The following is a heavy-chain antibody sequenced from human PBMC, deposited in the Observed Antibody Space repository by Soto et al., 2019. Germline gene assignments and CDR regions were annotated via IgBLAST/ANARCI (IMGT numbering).Heavy chain of an antibody. CDR1: GGSISSGGYY. J-gene: IGHJ5*02. Sequence: SETLSLTCTVSGGSISSGGYYWSWIRQHPGKGLEWIGYIYYSGSTYYNPSLKSRVTISVDTSKNQFSLKLSSVTAADTAVYYCARALWFGELLGESWFDPWGQGTLVTVSS. D-gene: IGHD3-10*01. CDR3: ARALWFGELLGESWFDP. CDR2: IYYSGST. V-gene: IGHV4-31*03.